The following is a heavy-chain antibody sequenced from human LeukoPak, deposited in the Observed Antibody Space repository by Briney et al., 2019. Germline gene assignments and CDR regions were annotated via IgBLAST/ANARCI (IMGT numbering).Heavy chain of an antibody. CDR1: GYTFTSYG. Sequence: ASVKVSCKASGYTFTSYGISWVRQAPGQGLEWMGWISAYNGNTNYAQKLQGRVTMTTDTSTSTAYMELRSLRSDDTAVYYCARTPMVRRVSLLHNWFDPWGQGTLVTVSS. J-gene: IGHJ5*02. CDR2: ISAYNGNT. D-gene: IGHD3-10*01. V-gene: IGHV1-18*04. CDR3: ARTPMVRRVSLLHNWFDP.